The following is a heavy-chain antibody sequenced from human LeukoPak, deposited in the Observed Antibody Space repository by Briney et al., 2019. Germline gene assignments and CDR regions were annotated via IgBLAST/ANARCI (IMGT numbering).Heavy chain of an antibody. CDR3: AREGGGVGHTIDY. J-gene: IGHJ4*02. Sequence: GGSLRLSCAASGFTFSSYAMHWVRQAPGKGLEWVAVISYDGSNKYYADSVKGRFTISRDNSKNTLYLQMNSLRAEDTAVYYCAREGGGVGHTIDYWGQGTLVTVSS. CDR1: GFTFSSYA. V-gene: IGHV3-30-3*01. D-gene: IGHD2-8*02. CDR2: ISYDGSNK.